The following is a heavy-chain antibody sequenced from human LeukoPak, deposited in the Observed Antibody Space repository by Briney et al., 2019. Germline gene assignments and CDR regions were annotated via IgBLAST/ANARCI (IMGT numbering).Heavy chain of an antibody. CDR1: GFTFSIYS. Sequence: GGSLRLSCAASGFTFSIYSMNWVRQAPGKGLEWVSSISSDGRYIYYADSVKGRFTISRDNAKNSLYLQMNSLRAEDTAVYYCARDQVHCSTTSCFFDYWGQGTLVTVSS. CDR3: ARDQVHCSTTSCFFDY. D-gene: IGHD2-2*01. CDR2: ISSDGRYI. V-gene: IGHV3-21*01. J-gene: IGHJ4*02.